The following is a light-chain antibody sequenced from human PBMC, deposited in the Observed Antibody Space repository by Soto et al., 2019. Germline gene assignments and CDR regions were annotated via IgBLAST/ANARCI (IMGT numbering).Light chain of an antibody. CDR2: GAS. Sequence: EVVLTQSPGTLSLSPVDIATLSCVASQSVTSKLAWYQQKPGQAPRLLISGASNRATGIPDRFSGSGSGTDFTLTISRLEPEDFAFYYCQQYGLSPRTFGQGTKVDIK. V-gene: IGKV3-20*01. CDR3: QQYGLSPRT. CDR1: QSVTSK. J-gene: IGKJ1*01.